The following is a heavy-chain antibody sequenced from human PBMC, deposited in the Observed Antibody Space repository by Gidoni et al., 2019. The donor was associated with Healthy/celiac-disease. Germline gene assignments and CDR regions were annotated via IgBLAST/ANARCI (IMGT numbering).Heavy chain of an antibody. Sequence: EVQLLESGGGLVQPGGSLRLSCAASGFTSSRYAMSWVRQAPGKGLEWVSAISGSGGSTYYADSVKGRFTISRDNSKNTLYLQMNSRRAEDTAVYYCAKEGGAIAAAAPFDYWGQGTLVTVSS. V-gene: IGHV3-23*01. CDR2: ISGSGGST. CDR3: AKEGGAIAAAAPFDY. CDR1: GFTSSRYA. J-gene: IGHJ4*02. D-gene: IGHD6-13*01.